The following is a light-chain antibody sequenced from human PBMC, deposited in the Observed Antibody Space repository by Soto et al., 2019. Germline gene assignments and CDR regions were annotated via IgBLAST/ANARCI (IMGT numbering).Light chain of an antibody. V-gene: IGLV2-14*01. CDR3: SSVTTNSPPVV. J-gene: IGLJ2*01. Sequence: QSALTQPASVSGSPGQSITISCTGTSGDIGSYNYVSWYQQYPGKAPKLMISEVTNRPSGVSNRFSGSKSGNTASLTISGHHAEDEAHYYCSSVTTNSPPVVFGGGTKLTVL. CDR1: SGDIGSYNY. CDR2: EVT.